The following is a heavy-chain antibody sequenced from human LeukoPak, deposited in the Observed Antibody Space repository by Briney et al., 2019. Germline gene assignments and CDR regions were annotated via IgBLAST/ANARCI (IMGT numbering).Heavy chain of an antibody. CDR2: ISYDGSNK. V-gene: IGHV3-30*04. D-gene: IGHD6-19*01. J-gene: IGHJ4*02. Sequence: PGGSLRLSCAASGFTFSSYAMHWVRQAPGKGLEWVAVISYDGSNKYHADSVKGRFTISRDNSKNTLYLQMNSLRAEDTAVYYCARDTNQYSSGWYSGGDYWGQGTLVTVSS. CDR1: GFTFSSYA. CDR3: ARDTNQYSSGWYSGGDY.